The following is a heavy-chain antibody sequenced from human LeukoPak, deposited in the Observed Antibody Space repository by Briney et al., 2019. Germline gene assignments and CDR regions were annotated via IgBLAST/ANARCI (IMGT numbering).Heavy chain of an antibody. J-gene: IGHJ4*02. V-gene: IGHV4-59*01. CDR2: IYYSGST. CDR3: ARTGLVISDY. D-gene: IGHD3/OR15-3a*01. Sequence: SETLSLTCTVSGGSISSYYWSWIRQPPGKGLEWIGYIYYSGSTNYNPSLKSRVTISVDTSKNQFSLKLSSVTAADTAVYYCARTGLVISDYWGQGTLVTVSS. CDR1: GGSISSYY.